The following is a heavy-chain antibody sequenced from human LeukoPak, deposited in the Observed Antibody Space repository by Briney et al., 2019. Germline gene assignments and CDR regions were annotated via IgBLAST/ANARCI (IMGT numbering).Heavy chain of an antibody. CDR2: IYYSGST. CDR3: ARGLRGAMGYFDI. D-gene: IGHD3-10*01. Sequence: SETLSLTCTVSGGSIRNYYWGWIRQPPGKGPEWIGYIYYSGSTNYNPAFKSRAALSVDKSNNQFSLNLNSVTAADTAVYYCARGLRGAMGYFDIWGRGTLVTVSS. CDR1: GGSIRNYY. J-gene: IGHJ2*01. V-gene: IGHV4-59*08.